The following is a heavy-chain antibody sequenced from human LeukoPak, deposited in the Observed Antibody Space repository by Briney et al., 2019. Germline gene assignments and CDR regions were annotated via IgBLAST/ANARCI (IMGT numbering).Heavy chain of an antibody. D-gene: IGHD1-26*01. CDR3: ARLTGSFMVFDY. CDR2: IYYSGST. Sequence: SETLSLTCTVSGGSISSSSYYWGWIRQPPGKGLEWIGSIYYSGSTYYNPSLKSRVTISVDASKNQFSLKLSSVTAADTAVYYCARLTGSFMVFDYWGQGTLVTVSS. J-gene: IGHJ4*02. V-gene: IGHV4-39*01. CDR1: GGSISSSSYY.